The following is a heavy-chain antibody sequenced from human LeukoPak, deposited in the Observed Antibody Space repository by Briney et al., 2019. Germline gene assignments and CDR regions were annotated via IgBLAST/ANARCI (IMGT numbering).Heavy chain of an antibody. CDR3: ARERGNSASFDY. V-gene: IGHV3-53*01. Sequence: GGSLRLSCAASGFTVSSNYMSWVRQAPGKGLEWVSVIYSGGSIYYADSVKGRFTIYRDNSKNTLYLQMNSLRAEDTAVYYCARERGNSASFDYWGQGTLVTVSS. CDR2: IYSGGSI. CDR1: GFTVSSNY. D-gene: IGHD4-23*01. J-gene: IGHJ4*02.